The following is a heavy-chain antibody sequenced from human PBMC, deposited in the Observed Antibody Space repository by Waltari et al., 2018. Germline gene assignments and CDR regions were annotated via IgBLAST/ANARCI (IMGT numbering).Heavy chain of an antibody. Sequence: QVQLVQSGAEVKKPGASVKVSCKASGYTFTIYGISWVRQAPVQGLEWMGWIIAGNGNTTYAQKVEGRVTTTTHATTSTAYMELRSLRSDDTAVYYWARAPGYDVWGSYRFGFDYWGQGTLVTVAS. V-gene: IGHV1-18*01. CDR2: IIAGNGNT. CDR1: GYTFTIYG. CDR3: ARAPGYDVWGSYRFGFDY. D-gene: IGHD3-16*02. J-gene: IGHJ4*02.